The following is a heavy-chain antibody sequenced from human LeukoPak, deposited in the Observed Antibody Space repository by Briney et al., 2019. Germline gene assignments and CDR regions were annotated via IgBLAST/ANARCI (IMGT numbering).Heavy chain of an antibody. D-gene: IGHD6-6*01. CDR2: IIPIFGTA. CDR3: AKEGQLVHSYYYYYYMDV. CDR1: GGTFSSYA. Sequence: ASVKVSCKASGGTFSSYAISWVRQAPGQGLEWMGGIIPIFGTANYAQKFQGRVTITADESTSTAYMELSSLRSEDTAVYYCAKEGQLVHSYYYYYYMDVWGKGTTVTVPS. J-gene: IGHJ6*03. V-gene: IGHV1-69*13.